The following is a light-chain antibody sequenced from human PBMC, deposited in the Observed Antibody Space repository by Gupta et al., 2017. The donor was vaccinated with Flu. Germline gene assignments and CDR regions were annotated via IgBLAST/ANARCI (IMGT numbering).Light chain of an antibody. Sequence: QSALTQPASVSGSPGQSITISCTGSNSDIGGYNFVSWYQQYPGKAPKLMIYAVSNRPSGVSNRFSGSKSGNTASLTISGLQAEDEADYYCSSYTSSSISSTPYVFGTGTKVTVL. V-gene: IGLV2-14*01. J-gene: IGLJ1*01. CDR2: AVS. CDR3: SSYTSSSISSTPYV. CDR1: NSDIGGYNF.